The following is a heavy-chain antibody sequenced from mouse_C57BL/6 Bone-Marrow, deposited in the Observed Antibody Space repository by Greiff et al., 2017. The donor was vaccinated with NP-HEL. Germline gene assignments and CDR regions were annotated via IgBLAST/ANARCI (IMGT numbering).Heavy chain of an antibody. CDR1: GYTFTDYN. CDR2: INPNNGGT. CDR3: ARRGLQLGLYYFDY. D-gene: IGHD4-1*02. Sequence: EVQLQESGPELVKPGASVKMSCKASGYTFTDYNMHWVKQSHGKSLEWIGYINPNNGGTSYNQKFKGKATLTVNKSSSTAYMELRSLTSEDSAVYYCARRGLQLGLYYFDYWGQGTTLTVSS. V-gene: IGHV1-22*01. J-gene: IGHJ2*01.